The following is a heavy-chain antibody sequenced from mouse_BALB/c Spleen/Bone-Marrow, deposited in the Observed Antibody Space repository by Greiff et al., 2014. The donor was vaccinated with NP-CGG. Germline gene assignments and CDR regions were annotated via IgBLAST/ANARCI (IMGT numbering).Heavy chain of an antibody. CDR1: GYTFTDYV. CDR2: IYPGSGST. Sequence: VQVVESGPELVKPGASVKMSCKASGYTFTDYVITWVKQRTGQGLEWIGEIYPGSGSTYYNEKSKGKATLTADKSSNTAYMQLGSLTSEDSAVYFCARLDGNYRYAMDYWGQGTSVTVSS. V-gene: IGHV1-77*01. J-gene: IGHJ4*01. CDR3: ARLDGNYRYAMDY. D-gene: IGHD2-1*01.